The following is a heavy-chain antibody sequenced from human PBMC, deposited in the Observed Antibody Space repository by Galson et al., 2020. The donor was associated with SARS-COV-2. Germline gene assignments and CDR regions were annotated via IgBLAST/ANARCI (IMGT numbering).Heavy chain of an antibody. CDR2: ISISGGST. D-gene: IGHD1-20*01. CDR3: AKDRAGITDFGFGFDR. CDR1: GFSFRNYA. V-gene: IGHV3-23*01. J-gene: IGHJ4*02. Sequence: GESLKISCAASGFSFRNYAMSWVRQAPGKGLEWVSGISISGGSTYYADSVNGRFTISRDESKNTLYLQMNSLRPDDTAVYQCAKDRAGITDFGFGFDRWGQGTLVTVSS.